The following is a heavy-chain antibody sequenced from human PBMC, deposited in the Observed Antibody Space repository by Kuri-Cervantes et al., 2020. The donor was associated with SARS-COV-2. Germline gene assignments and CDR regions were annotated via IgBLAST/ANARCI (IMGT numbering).Heavy chain of an antibody. CDR1: GFTFSSYA. D-gene: IGHD5-12*01. CDR3: AKDLGGSGYLY. CDR2: ISYDGSNT. J-gene: IGHJ4*02. V-gene: IGHV3-30*07. Sequence: GGSLRLSCAASGFTFSSYAMHWVRQAPGKGLEWVAVISYDGSNTYYADSVKGRFTISRDNSKNTLYLQMNSLRAEDTAVYYCAKDLGGSGYLYWGQGTLVTVSS.